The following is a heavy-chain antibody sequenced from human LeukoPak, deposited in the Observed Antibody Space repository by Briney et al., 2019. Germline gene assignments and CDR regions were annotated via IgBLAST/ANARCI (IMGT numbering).Heavy chain of an antibody. D-gene: IGHD5-12*01. V-gene: IGHV4-59*01. CDR1: GGSISSYY. J-gene: IGHJ6*02. CDR3: ARNDIVATTDGMDV. Sequence: SETLSLTCTVSGGSISSYYGSWIRQPPGKGWGWIGYIYYSGSTNYNPSLKSRVTISVDTSKNQFSLKLSSVTAADTAVYYYARNDIVATTDGMDVWGQGTTVTVSS. CDR2: IYYSGST.